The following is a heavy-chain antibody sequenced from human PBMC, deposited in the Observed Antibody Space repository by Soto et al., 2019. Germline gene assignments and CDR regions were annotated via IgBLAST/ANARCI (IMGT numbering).Heavy chain of an antibody. V-gene: IGHV4-4*02. CDR3: ARASNKRGNSYGPDF. CDR2: IYHSGST. CDR1: GDSIISDKW. D-gene: IGHD5-18*01. Sequence: PSETLSLTCAVAGDSIISDKWWSGVRQPPGKGLEWIGEIYHSGSTKYNPSLKSRVIISVDKSKNQFSLNLISVTDADTAVYYCARASNKRGNSYGPDFWDQGNWVTVS. J-gene: IGHJ4*02.